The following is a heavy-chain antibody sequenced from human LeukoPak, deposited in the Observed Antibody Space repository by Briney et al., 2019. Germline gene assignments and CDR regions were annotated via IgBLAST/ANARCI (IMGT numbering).Heavy chain of an antibody. Sequence: PGGSLRLSCAASGFTFSSYAMHWVRQAPGKGLEWVAVISYDGSNKYYADSVKGRFTISRDNSKNTLYLQMNSLRAEDTAVYYCARERGTTYYYGSGSPRPLSYYYGMDVWGQGTTVTVSS. CDR1: GFTFSSYA. CDR2: ISYDGSNK. V-gene: IGHV3-30-3*01. D-gene: IGHD3-10*01. CDR3: ARERGTTYYYGSGSPRPLSYYYGMDV. J-gene: IGHJ6*02.